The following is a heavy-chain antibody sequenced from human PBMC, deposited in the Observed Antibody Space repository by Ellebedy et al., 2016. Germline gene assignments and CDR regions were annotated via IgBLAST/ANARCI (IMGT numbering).Heavy chain of an antibody. CDR2: IWYDGSNK. D-gene: IGHD2-15*01. CDR3: ARDGMEDCSGGSCYTPFYYYYGMDV. Sequence: GESLKISCAASGFTFSSYGMHWVRQAPGKGLEWVAVIWYDGSNKYYGDSVKGRVTISRDNSKNTLYLQMNSLRAEDTAVYYCARDGMEDCSGGSCYTPFYYYYGMDVWGQGTTVTVSS. CDR1: GFTFSSYG. J-gene: IGHJ6*02. V-gene: IGHV3-33*01.